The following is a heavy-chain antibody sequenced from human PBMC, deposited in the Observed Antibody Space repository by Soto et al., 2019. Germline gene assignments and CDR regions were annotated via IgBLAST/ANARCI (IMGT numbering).Heavy chain of an antibody. CDR2: ISGSGGST. Sequence: GGSLRLSCAASGFTFSSYAMSWVRQAPGKGLEWVSAISGSGGSTYYADSVKGRFTISRDNSKNTLYLQMNSLRAEDTAVYYCGSSRYYYYYGMDVCGQGATVTFS. V-gene: IGHV3-23*01. CDR3: GSSRYYYYYGMDV. J-gene: IGHJ6*02. CDR1: GFTFSSYA.